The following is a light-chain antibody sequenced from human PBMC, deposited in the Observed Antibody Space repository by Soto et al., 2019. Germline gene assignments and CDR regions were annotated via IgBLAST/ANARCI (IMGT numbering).Light chain of an antibody. J-gene: IGLJ1*01. CDR2: EVT. Sequence: QSALAQPSSVSGSPGQSVTISCTGTSTDVGGYNYVSWYQHHSGKAPKLLIYEVTNRPSGISDRFSGSKSVNTASLTISGLQAEDESEYYCGSYSSTATPFVFGTGTKLTVL. V-gene: IGLV2-14*01. CDR1: STDVGGYNY. CDR3: GSYSSTATPFV.